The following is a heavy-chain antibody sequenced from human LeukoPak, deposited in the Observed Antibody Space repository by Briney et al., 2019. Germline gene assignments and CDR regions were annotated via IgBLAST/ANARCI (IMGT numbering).Heavy chain of an antibody. CDR2: ISYDGSNK. J-gene: IGHJ4*02. Sequence: PGGSLRLSCAASGFTFSSYAMHWVLQAPGQGLEWVAVISYDGSNKYYADSVKGRFTISRDNSKNTLYLQMNSLRAEDTAVYYCARDLSGGDYYFDYRGQGTLVTVSS. V-gene: IGHV3-30-3*01. D-gene: IGHD2-21*02. CDR3: ARDLSGGDYYFDY. CDR1: GFTFSSYA.